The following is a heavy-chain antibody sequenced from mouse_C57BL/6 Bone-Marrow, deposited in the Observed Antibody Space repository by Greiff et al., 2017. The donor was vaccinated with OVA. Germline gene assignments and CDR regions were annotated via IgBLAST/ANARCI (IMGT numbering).Heavy chain of an antibody. V-gene: IGHV1-64*01. J-gene: IGHJ2*01. CDR2: FHPNSGST. CDR3: AREYYGNYEGVY. CDR1: GYTFTSYW. Sequence: QVQLQQPGAELVKPGASVKLSCKASGYTFTSYWMHWVKQRPGQGLEWIGMFHPNSGSTNYNEKFKSKATLTVDKSSSTAYMQLSSLTSEDSAVYYCAREYYGNYEGVYWGQGTTLTVSS. D-gene: IGHD2-1*01.